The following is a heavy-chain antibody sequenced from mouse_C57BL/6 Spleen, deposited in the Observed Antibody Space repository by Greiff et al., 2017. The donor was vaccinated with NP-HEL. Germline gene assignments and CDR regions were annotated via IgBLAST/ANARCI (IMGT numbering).Heavy chain of an antibody. J-gene: IGHJ2*01. CDR2: IRNKANNHAT. CDR3: TRRGTTVDPFDY. CDR1: GFTFSDAW. D-gene: IGHD1-1*01. V-gene: IGHV6-6*01. Sequence: EVKLVESGGGLVQPGGSMKLSCAASGFTFSDAWMDWVRQSPEKGLEWVAEIRNKANNHATYYAESVKGRFTISRDDSKSSVYLQMNSLRAEDTGIYYCTRRGTTVDPFDYWGQGTTLTVSS.